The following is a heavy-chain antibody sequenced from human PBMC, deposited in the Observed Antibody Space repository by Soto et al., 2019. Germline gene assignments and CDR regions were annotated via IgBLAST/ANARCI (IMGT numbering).Heavy chain of an antibody. V-gene: IGHV3-30-3*01. CDR1: GFAFSSYA. J-gene: IGHJ4*02. D-gene: IGHD4-4*01. CDR3: ARGRRSNSGSSLVY. CDR2: ISYDGSNK. Sequence: ESGGGVVQPGRSLRLSCAASGFAFSSYAMHWVRQAPGKGLEWVAVISYDGSNKYYADSVKGRFTISRDNSKNTLYLQMNSLSAEDTAVYYCARGRRSNSGSSLVYWGQGTLVTVSS.